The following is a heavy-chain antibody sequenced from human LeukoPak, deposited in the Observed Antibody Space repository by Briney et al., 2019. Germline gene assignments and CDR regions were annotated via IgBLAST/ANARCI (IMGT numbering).Heavy chain of an antibody. Sequence: GRSLRLSCAASGFTFDDYAMHWVRQAPGKGLEWVSGISWNSGSIGYADSVKGRFTISRDNAKNSLYLQMNSLRAEDTALYYCAKGSDGTDKDYYYYGMDVWGQGTTVTVSS. CDR1: GFTFDDYA. J-gene: IGHJ6*02. CDR3: AKGSDGTDKDYYYYGMDV. CDR2: ISWNSGSI. V-gene: IGHV3-9*01. D-gene: IGHD1-1*01.